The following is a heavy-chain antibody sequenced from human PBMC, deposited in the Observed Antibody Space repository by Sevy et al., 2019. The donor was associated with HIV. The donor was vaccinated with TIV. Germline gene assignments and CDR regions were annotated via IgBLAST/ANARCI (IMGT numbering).Heavy chain of an antibody. V-gene: IGHV3-53*01. D-gene: IGHD2-15*01. J-gene: IGHJ6*02. CDR3: ARVNCSGGSCYYYYGMDV. CDR2: IYSGGST. Sequence: GGSLRLSCAASGFTVSRNYMSWVRQAPGKGLEWVSVIYSGGSTYYADSVKGRFTISRDNSKNTLYLQMNSLGAEDTAVYYCARVNCSGGSCYYYYGMDVWGQGTTVTVSS. CDR1: GFTVSRNY.